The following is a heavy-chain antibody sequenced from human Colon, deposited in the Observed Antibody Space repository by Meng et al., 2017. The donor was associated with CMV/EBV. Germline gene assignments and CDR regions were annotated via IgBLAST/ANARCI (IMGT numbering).Heavy chain of an antibody. CDR2: INPTGSTT. D-gene: IGHD3-10*01. CDR1: GYTFTDYY. CDR3: ARESLEFASSFYFHH. V-gene: IGHV1-46*01. J-gene: IGHJ1*01. Sequence: ASVKVSCKASGYTFTDYYIHWVRQAPGQGLEWLGWINPTGSTTRQAQKFQDRITLTRDTSTGTVFMEMTSLRSEDTAFYYCARESLEFASSFYFHHWGQGTLVTVSS.